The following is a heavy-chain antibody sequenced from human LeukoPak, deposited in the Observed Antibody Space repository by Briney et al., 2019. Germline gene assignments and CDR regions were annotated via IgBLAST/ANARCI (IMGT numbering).Heavy chain of an antibody. Sequence: PGGSLRLSCAASGFTFSNAWMNWVRQAPGKGLEWVGRIKSKTDGGTTDYAAPVKGRFTISRDDSKNTLYLQMNSLKTEDTAVYYCTTADSSGWFDFDYWGQGTLVIVSS. CDR2: IKSKTDGGTT. V-gene: IGHV3-15*07. J-gene: IGHJ4*02. CDR1: GFTFSNAW. D-gene: IGHD6-19*01. CDR3: TTADSSGWFDFDY.